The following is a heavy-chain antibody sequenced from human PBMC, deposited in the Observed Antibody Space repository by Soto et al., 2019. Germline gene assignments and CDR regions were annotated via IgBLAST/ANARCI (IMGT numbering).Heavy chain of an antibody. CDR3: AKVRWNYGYYFDY. J-gene: IGHJ4*02. V-gene: IGHV3-30*18. Sequence: GGSLRLSCAASGFTFSSYGMHWVRQAPSKGLEWVAVISYDGSNKYYADSVKGRFTISRDNSKNTLYLQMNSLRAEDTAVYYCAKVRWNYGYYFDYWGQGTQVTVSS. CDR2: ISYDGSNK. D-gene: IGHD1-7*01. CDR1: GFTFSSYG.